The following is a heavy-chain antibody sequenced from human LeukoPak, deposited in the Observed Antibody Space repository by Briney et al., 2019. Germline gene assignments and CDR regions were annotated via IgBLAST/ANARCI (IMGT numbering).Heavy chain of an antibody. Sequence: PGGSLRLSCAASGFTFTNYAMIWVPPAPGRGLEWVSAIGSGGDGTLYAESVKGRFTISRDNSKNTLFLQMNNMRAEDTAVYYCARDPNVDYVGAFEMWGPGTKVTVS. CDR3: ARDPNVDYVGAFEM. J-gene: IGHJ3*02. D-gene: IGHD4-17*01. V-gene: IGHV3-23*01. CDR1: GFTFTNYA. CDR2: IGSGGDGT.